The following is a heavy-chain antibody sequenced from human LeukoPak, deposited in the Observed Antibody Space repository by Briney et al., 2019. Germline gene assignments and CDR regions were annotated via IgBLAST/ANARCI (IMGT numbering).Heavy chain of an antibody. V-gene: IGHV4-39*07. CDR2: IYYSGST. D-gene: IGHD6-13*01. CDR1: GGSISSSSYY. Sequence: NSSETLSLTCTVSGGSISSSSYYWGWIRQPPGKGLEWIGSIYYSGSTYYNPSLKSRVTISVDTSKNQFSLKLSSVTAADTAVYYCARGQPWYSSSYFDYWGQGTLVTVSS. CDR3: ARGQPWYSSSYFDY. J-gene: IGHJ4*02.